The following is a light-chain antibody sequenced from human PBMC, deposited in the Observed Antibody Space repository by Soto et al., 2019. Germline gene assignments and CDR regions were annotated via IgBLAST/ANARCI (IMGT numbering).Light chain of an antibody. V-gene: IGLV2-14*01. J-gene: IGLJ2*01. CDR2: DVS. CDR1: SSDVGGYNY. CDR3: SSYTSSSTV. Sequence: QSALTQPASVSGSPGQSITISCTGTSSDVGGYNYVSWYQQHPGKAPKLMIYDVSNRPSGVSNRFSGSKSGNTASLTISGLQAEYEADYYCSSYTSSSTVFGGGTKLTV.